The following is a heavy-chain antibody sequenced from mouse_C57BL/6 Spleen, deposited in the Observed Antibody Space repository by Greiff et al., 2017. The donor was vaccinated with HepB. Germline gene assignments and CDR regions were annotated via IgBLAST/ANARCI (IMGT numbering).Heavy chain of an antibody. Sequence: VQLQQSGPELVKPGASVKISCKASGYAFSSSWMNWVKQRPGKGLEWIGRIYPGDGDTNYNGKFKGKATLTADKSSSTAYMQRSSLTSEDSAVYFGARSYGNYGGGAMDYWGQGTSVTVSS. CDR2: IYPGDGDT. CDR1: GYAFSSSW. CDR3: ARSYGNYGGGAMDY. J-gene: IGHJ4*01. V-gene: IGHV1-82*01. D-gene: IGHD2-10*02.